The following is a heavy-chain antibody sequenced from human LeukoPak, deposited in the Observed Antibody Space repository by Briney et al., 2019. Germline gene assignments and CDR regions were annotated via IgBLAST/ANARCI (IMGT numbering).Heavy chain of an antibody. CDR1: GYTFTSYG. D-gene: IGHD3-22*01. CDR3: ATLSKTYYYDSSGYQNWFDP. J-gene: IGHJ5*02. Sequence: ASVKVSCMASGYTFTSYGISWVRQAPGQGLEWMGWISAYNGNTNYAQKLQGRVTMTTDTSTSTAYMELRSLRSDDTAVYYCATLSKTYYYDSSGYQNWFDPWGQGTLVTVSS. CDR2: ISAYNGNT. V-gene: IGHV1-18*01.